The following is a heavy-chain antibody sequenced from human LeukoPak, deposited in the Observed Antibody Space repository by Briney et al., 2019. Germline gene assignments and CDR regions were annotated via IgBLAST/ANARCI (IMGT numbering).Heavy chain of an antibody. D-gene: IGHD6-13*01. CDR3: ARAAAAAGGQYFDY. J-gene: IGHJ4*02. CDR2: IYTNENT. V-gene: IGHV4-4*07. Sequence: SETLSLTCTVSGGSISTYYWSWIRQPAGKGLEWIGRIYTNENTNYNPSLRSRVTMSVDTSKYQFSLKLSSVTAADTAVYYCARAAAAAGGQYFDYWGQGTLVAVSS. CDR1: GGSISTYY.